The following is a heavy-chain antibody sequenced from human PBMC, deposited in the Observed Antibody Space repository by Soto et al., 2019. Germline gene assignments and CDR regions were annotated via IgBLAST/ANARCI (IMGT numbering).Heavy chain of an antibody. CDR3: AREGGGRGLHKPLDY. Sequence: GGSLRLSCAASGFTFSSYWMSWVRQAPGKGLEWVANIKQDGSEKYYVDSVKGRFTISRDNAKNSLYLQMNSLRAEDTAVYYCAREGGGRGLHKPLDYWGQGTLVTVSS. V-gene: IGHV3-7*01. CDR1: GFTFSSYW. CDR2: IKQDGSEK. J-gene: IGHJ4*02. D-gene: IGHD3-16*01.